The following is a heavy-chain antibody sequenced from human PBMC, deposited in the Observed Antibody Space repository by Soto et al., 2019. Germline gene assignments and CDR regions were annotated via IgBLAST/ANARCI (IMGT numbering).Heavy chain of an antibody. Sequence: KVSCKASGYTFSGYYIHWLRQAPGQGLEWMGWINPNSGGTNYAQKFQGRVTVTRDTPTSTAYMELSRLASDDTAVYYCARSLTEGYCTITGCYTRPLYGMDVWGQGTTVTVSS. V-gene: IGHV1-2*02. CDR1: GYTFSGYY. J-gene: IGHJ6*02. CDR2: INPNSGGT. CDR3: ARSLTEGYCTITGCYTRPLYGMDV. D-gene: IGHD2-2*02.